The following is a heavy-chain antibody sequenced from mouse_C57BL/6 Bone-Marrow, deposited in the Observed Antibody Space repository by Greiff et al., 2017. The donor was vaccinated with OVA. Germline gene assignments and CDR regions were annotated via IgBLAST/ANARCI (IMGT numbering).Heavy chain of an antibody. CDR2: IRLKSDNYAT. V-gene: IGHV6-3*01. J-gene: IGHJ3*01. D-gene: IGHD2-4*01. CDR1: GFTFSNYW. Sequence: EVKLMESGGGLVQPGGSMKLSCVASGFTFSNYWMNWVRQSPEKGLEWVAQIRLKSDNYATHYAESVKGRFTISRDDSKSSVYLKMNNLRAEDTGIYYCTEDYDYERGSAWFAYWGQGALVTVSA. CDR3: TEDYDYERGSAWFAY.